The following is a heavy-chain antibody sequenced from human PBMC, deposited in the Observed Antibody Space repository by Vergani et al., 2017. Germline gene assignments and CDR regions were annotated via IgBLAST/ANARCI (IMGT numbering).Heavy chain of an antibody. J-gene: IGHJ4*02. CDR3: AKDLPTAFFDY. CDR1: GFTFSSYG. D-gene: IGHD4-17*01. Sequence: QVQLVESGGGVVQPGGSLRLSCAASGFTFSSYGMHWVRQAPGKGLEWVAFIRYDGSNKYYADSVKGRFTISRDNSKNTLYLQMNSLRAEDTAVYYCAKDLPTAFFDYWGQGTLVTVSS. CDR2: IRYDGSNK. V-gene: IGHV3-30*02.